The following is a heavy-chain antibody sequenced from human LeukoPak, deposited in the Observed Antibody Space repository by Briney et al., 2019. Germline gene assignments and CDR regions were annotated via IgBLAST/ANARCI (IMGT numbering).Heavy chain of an antibody. V-gene: IGHV3-7*04. CDR1: GFTFSSYW. CDR2: IKQDGSEK. Sequence: PGGSLRLSCAASGFTFSSYWMSWVRQAPGKGLEWVANIKQDGSEKYYVDSVKGRFTISRDNAKNSLYLQMNSLRAEDTAVYYCARGSLRWSRGAFDYWGQGTLVTVSS. J-gene: IGHJ4*02. CDR3: ARGSLRWSRGAFDY. D-gene: IGHD4-23*01.